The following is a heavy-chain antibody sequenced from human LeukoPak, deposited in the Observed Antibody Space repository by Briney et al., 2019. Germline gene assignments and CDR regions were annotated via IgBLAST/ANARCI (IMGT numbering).Heavy chain of an antibody. Sequence: PSETLSLTCTVSGGSISSYYWSWIRQPPGKRLEWIGYIYYSGSTNYHPSLKSRVTISADTSKNQVSLKLSSVTSSDTAVYYCAASPGNAAFDIWGQGTMVTVSS. CDR2: IYYSGST. V-gene: IGHV4-59*01. J-gene: IGHJ3*02. CDR1: GGSISSYY. CDR3: AASPGNAAFDI.